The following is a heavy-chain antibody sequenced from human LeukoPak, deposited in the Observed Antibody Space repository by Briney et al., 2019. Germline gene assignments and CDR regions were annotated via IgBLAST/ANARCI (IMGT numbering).Heavy chain of an antibody. J-gene: IGHJ3*02. CDR2: IYYSGST. CDR1: GGSMRSYY. Sequence: SETLSLTCTVSGGSMRSYYWNWIRQPPGKGLEWIGDIYYSGSTNYNTCLKGRVTMSLDLSKNQFSLKLRSVTAADTALYYCGRSATIKDDAFGIGGQRTMVTVSS. V-gene: IGHV4-59*01. D-gene: IGHD5-12*01. CDR3: GRSATIKDDAFGI.